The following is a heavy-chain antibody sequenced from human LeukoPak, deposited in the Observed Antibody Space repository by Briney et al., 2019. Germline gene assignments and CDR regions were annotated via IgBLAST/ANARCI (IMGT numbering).Heavy chain of an antibody. D-gene: IGHD6-6*01. J-gene: IGHJ4*02. Sequence: PSETLSLTCTVSGGSIGSGSYYWSWIRQPAGKGLEWIGRIYTSGSTNYNPSLKSRVTISVDTSKNQFSLKLSSVTAADTAVYYCATSSIAAPDFDYWGQGNLVTVSS. V-gene: IGHV4-61*02. CDR2: IYTSGST. CDR3: ATSSIAAPDFDY. CDR1: GGSIGSGSYY.